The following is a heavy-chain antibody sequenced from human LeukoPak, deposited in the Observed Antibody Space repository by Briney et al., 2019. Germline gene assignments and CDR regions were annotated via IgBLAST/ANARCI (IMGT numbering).Heavy chain of an antibody. V-gene: IGHV4-59*01. CDR3: ARLTALVGANT. CDR1: GGSISSYY. CDR2: IYYSGST. D-gene: IGHD1-26*01. Sequence: SETLSLTCTVSGGSISSYYWSWIRQPPGKGLEWIGYIYYSGSTNYNPSFKSRVTISVDTSKNQFSLKLSSVTAADTAVYYCARLTALVGANTWGQGTLVTVSS. J-gene: IGHJ5*02.